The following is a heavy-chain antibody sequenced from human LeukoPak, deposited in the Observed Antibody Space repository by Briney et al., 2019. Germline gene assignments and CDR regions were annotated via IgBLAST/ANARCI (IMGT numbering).Heavy chain of an antibody. CDR1: GFTFSGYA. Sequence: GGSLRLSCAASGFTFSGYAMSWVRQAPGKGLEWVSAISGSGGSTYYADSVKGRFTISRDNSKNTLYLQMNSLRAEDTAVYYCAKDHFSSGSYSDYWGQGTLVTVSS. D-gene: IGHD3-10*01. CDR3: AKDHFSSGSYSDY. V-gene: IGHV3-23*01. CDR2: ISGSGGST. J-gene: IGHJ4*02.